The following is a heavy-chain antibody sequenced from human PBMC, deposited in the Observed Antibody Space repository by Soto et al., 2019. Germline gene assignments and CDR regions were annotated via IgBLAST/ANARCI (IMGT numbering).Heavy chain of an antibody. CDR1: GFSLSTSGVG. CDR3: AHRLTGGNWRGLDAFDI. J-gene: IGHJ3*02. Sequence: QITLKESGPTLVKPTQTLTLTCTFSGFSLSTSGVGVGWIRQPPGKALEWLALIYWDDDKRYSPSLKSRLTITKNNSKNQGVLTMTNMDPVDTATYYCAHRLTGGNWRGLDAFDIWGQGTMVTVSS. V-gene: IGHV2-5*02. CDR2: IYWDDDK. D-gene: IGHD1-20*01.